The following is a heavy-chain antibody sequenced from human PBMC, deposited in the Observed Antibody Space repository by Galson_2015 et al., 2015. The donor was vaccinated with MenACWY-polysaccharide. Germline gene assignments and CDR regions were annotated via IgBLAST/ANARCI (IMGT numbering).Heavy chain of an antibody. Sequence: SLRLSCAASGFTFSSYWMHWVRQAPGKGLVWVSRISSDGSITNYADSVKGRFTISRDNAKNTLYLQMNSLRAEDTAVYYCARVLGGGATGYWGQGTLVTVSS. D-gene: IGHD1-26*01. CDR1: GFTFSSYW. CDR2: ISSDGSIT. V-gene: IGHV3-74*01. J-gene: IGHJ4*02. CDR3: ARVLGGGATGY.